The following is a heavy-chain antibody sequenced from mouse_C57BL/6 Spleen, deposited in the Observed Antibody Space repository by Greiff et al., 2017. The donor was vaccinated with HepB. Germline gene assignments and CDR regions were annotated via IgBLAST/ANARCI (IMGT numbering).Heavy chain of an antibody. CDR1: GYTFTSYW. D-gene: IGHD1-1*01. V-gene: IGHV1-50*01. J-gene: IGHJ4*01. CDR3: ATYYYGSTYYAIDY. CDR2: IDPSDSYT. Sequence: QVQLQQPGAELVKPGASVKLSCKASGYTFTSYWMQWVKQRPGQGLEWIGEIDPSDSYTNYNQKFKGKATLTVDTSSSTAYIQLSILTYEDSAVYYCATYYYGSTYYAIDYWGQGTSVTVSS.